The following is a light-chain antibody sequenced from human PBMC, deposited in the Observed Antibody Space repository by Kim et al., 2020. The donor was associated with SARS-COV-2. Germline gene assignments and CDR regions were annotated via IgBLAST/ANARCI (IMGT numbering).Light chain of an antibody. J-gene: IGKJ2*01. CDR2: DAS. V-gene: IGKV3-11*01. CDR3: QQRSKFT. CDR1: QSVSSY. Sequence: TRSCAPGERATISCRASQSVSSYLAWYQQKPGQAPRLLIYDASNRATGIPARFSGSGSGTDFTLTISSLEPEDFAVYYCQQRSKFTFGQGTKLEI.